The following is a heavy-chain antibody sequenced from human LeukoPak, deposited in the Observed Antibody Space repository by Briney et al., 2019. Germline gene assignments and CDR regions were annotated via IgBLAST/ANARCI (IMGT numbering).Heavy chain of an antibody. D-gene: IGHD3-9*01. J-gene: IGHJ4*02. V-gene: IGHV3-23*01. Sequence: GGSLRLSCAASGFTVTSYAMNWVRQAPGKGLEGVATISTSGGSTYYADFVKGRFTISRDNSKNTLYLQMNSLRAEDTAVYYCAKSGRPSNYDILTGPKWGQGTLVTVSS. CDR2: ISTSGGST. CDR3: AKSGRPSNYDILTGPK. CDR1: GFTVTSYA.